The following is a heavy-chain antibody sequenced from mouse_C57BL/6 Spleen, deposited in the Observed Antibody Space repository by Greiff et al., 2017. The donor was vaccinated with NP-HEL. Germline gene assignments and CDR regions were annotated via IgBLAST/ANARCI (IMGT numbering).Heavy chain of an antibody. CDR3: TPWHVKGYFDV. CDR2: IRNKANNHAT. Sequence: EVQLQESGGGLVQPGGSMKLACAASGFTFSDAWMDWVRQSPEKGLEWVAEIRNKANNHATYYAESVKGRFTISRDDSKSSVYLQMNSLRAEDTGIYYCTPWHVKGYFDVWGTGTTVTVSS. CDR1: GFTFSDAW. V-gene: IGHV6-6*01. J-gene: IGHJ1*03. D-gene: IGHD3-1*01.